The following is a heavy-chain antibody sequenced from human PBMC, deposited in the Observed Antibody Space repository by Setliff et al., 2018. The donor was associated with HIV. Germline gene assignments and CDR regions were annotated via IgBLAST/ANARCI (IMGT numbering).Heavy chain of an antibody. J-gene: IGHJ4*02. Sequence: ASVKVSCKASGYTFTDYYIHWVRQAPGQGLEWMGWINPNSSDTNYAQKFQGRVTMTRDTSISTAYMDPSRLRSDDTAVYYCARRVPPIPSGDLDYWGQGTLVTVSS. D-gene: IGHD4-17*01. CDR1: GYTFTDYY. CDR3: ARRVPPIPSGDLDY. V-gene: IGHV1-2*02. CDR2: INPNSSDT.